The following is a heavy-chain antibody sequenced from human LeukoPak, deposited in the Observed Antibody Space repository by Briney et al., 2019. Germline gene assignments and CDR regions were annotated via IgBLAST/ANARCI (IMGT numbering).Heavy chain of an antibody. CDR2: IYHSGST. D-gene: IGHD3-16*01. V-gene: IGHV4-38-2*02. CDR1: GYSISRGYY. Sequence: SETLSLTCAVSGYSISRGYYWGWIRQPPGKGLEWIGRIYHSGSTYYNPSLKSRVTISVDTSKNQFSLKLSSVTAADTAVYYCARDAGAGLDGGGSVDYWGQGTLVTVSS. CDR3: ARDAGAGLDGGGSVDY. J-gene: IGHJ4*02.